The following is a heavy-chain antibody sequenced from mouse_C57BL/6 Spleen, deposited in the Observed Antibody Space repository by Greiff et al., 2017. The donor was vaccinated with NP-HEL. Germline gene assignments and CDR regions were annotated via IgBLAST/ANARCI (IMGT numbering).Heavy chain of an antibody. Sequence: VQLQQSGAELVKPGASVKISCKASGYAFSSYWMNWVKQRPGKGLEWIGQIYPGDGDTNYNGKFKGKATLTADKSSSTAYMQLSSLTSEDSAVYFCARDHYDYEGGYFDVWGTGTTVTVSS. V-gene: IGHV1-80*01. CDR2: IYPGDGDT. CDR1: GYAFSSYW. D-gene: IGHD2-4*01. J-gene: IGHJ1*03. CDR3: ARDHYDYEGGYFDV.